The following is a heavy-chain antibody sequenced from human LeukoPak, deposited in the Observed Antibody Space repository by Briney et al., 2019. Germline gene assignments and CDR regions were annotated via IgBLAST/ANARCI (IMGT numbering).Heavy chain of an antibody. V-gene: IGHV4-39*01. J-gene: IGHJ4*02. CDR1: GGSIGSSSYY. CDR2: IYYSGST. CDR3: ASLSPGGHYYGSGGD. D-gene: IGHD3-10*01. Sequence: SETLSLTCTVSGGSIGSSSYYWGWIRQPPGKGLEWIGSIYYSGSTYYNPSLKSRVTISVDTSKNQFSLKLSSVTAADTAVYYCASLSPGGHYYGSGGDWGQGTLVTVSS.